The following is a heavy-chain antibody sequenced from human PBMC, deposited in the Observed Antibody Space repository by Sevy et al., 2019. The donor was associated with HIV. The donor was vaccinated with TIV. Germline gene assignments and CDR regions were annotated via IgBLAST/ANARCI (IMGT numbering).Heavy chain of an antibody. D-gene: IGHD5-18*01. CDR1: GFSFRNDG. J-gene: IGHJ4*02. CDR2: IWYDGSNK. V-gene: IGHV3-33*01. CDR3: ARDPGYNYLFYYFDD. Sequence: GGSLRLSCAASGFSFRNDGMHWVGQAPGKGLEWVAVIWYDGSNKEYAESVKGRFTISRDNSKNTLYLEMNSLRAEDTAVYYCARDPGYNYLFYYFDDWGQRTLVTVSS.